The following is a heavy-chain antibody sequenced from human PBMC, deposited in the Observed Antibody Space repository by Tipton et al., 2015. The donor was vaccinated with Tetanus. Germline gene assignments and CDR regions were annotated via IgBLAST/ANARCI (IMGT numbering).Heavy chain of an antibody. V-gene: IGHV4-59*01. CDR2: ITYSRAT. D-gene: IGHD2-2*01. Sequence: TLSLTCTVSGGSLSTSHWAWIRQPPGKGLEWVGKITYSRATNYNSSLKSRVTMSLDTSTSQFSLELTSATAADTAVYYCAREVPAAGHFDSWGQGTLVNVSS. CDR1: GGSLSTSH. J-gene: IGHJ4*02. CDR3: AREVPAAGHFDS.